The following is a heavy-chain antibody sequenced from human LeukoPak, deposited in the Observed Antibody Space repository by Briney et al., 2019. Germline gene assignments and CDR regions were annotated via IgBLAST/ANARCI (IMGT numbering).Heavy chain of an antibody. V-gene: IGHV3-30*04. CDR2: ISSDGKSR. J-gene: IGHJ4*02. D-gene: IGHD2-8*01. CDR3: ARDPMADFDY. Sequence: GGSLRLSCAASGFTFSTYAFHWVRQAPGTGLEWVAVISSDGKSRIYADSVKGRFTISRDDSKNRLFLQMNSLRTEDTAVYYCARDPMADFDYWGQGALVTVSS. CDR1: GFTFSTYA.